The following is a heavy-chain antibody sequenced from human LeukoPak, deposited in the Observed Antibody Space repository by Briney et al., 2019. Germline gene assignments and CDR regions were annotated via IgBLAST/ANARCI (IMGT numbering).Heavy chain of an antibody. CDR2: IYYSGST. D-gene: IGHD3-22*01. Sequence: PSETLSLTCTVSGGSISSSSYYWGWIRQPPVKGLEWIGSIYYSGSTYYNPSLKSRVTISVDTSKNQFSLKLSSVTAADTAVYYCARVTGYMIEDYFDYWGQGTLVTVSS. V-gene: IGHV4-39*01. CDR3: ARVTGYMIEDYFDY. CDR1: GGSISSSSYY. J-gene: IGHJ4*02.